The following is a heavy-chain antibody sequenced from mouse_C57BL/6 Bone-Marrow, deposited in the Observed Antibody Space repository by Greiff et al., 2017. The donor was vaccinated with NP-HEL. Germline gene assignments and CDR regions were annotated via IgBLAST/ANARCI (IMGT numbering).Heavy chain of an antibody. J-gene: IGHJ2*01. CDR3: ASPSSGYILDY. Sequence: QVQLQQPGAELVKPGASVKMSCKASGYTFTSYWITWVKQRPGQGLEWIGDIYPGSGSTNYNEKFKSKATLTVVTSSSTAYMQLSSLTSEDSAVYYCASPSSGYILDYWGQGTTLTVSS. CDR2: IYPGSGST. V-gene: IGHV1-55*01. CDR1: GYTFTSYW. D-gene: IGHD3-2*02.